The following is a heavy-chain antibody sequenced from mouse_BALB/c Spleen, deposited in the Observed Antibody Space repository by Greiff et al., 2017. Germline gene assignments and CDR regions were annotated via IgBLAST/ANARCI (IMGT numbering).Heavy chain of an antibody. CDR3: ARSTAVTSMAY. CDR2: INPSSGYT. D-gene: IGHD2-1*01. CDR1: GYTFTSYT. J-gene: IGHJ3*01. Sequence: QVQLQQSGAELVRPGASVKMSCKASGYTFTSYTMHWVKQRPGQGLEWIGNINPSSGYTNYNQKFKDKATLTEDKSSSTAYMQLSSLTSEDSAVYYCARSTAVTSMAYWGQGTLVTVSA. V-gene: IGHV1-4*01.